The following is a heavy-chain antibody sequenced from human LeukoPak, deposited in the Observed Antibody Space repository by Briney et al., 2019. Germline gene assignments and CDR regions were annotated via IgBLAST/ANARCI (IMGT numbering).Heavy chain of an antibody. D-gene: IGHD2-2*01. V-gene: IGHV4-34*01. J-gene: IGHJ4*02. CDR2: INHSGST. CDR3: ARRGYCSSTSCYVDFDY. Sequence: SETLSLTCAVYGGSFSGYYWSWIRQPPGKGLEWIGEINHSGSTNYNPSLMSRVTISVDTSKNQFSLKLSSVTTAHTPVYYCARRGYCSSTSCYVDFDYWGQGTLVTVSS. CDR1: GGSFSGYY.